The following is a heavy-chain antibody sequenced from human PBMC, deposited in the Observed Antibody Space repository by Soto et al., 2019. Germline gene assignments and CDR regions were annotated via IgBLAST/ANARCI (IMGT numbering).Heavy chain of an antibody. D-gene: IGHD1-20*01. CDR1: GFSLTSPGMC. V-gene: IGHV2-70*13. CDR2: IERDDDDK. Sequence: SGPTLVNPTETLTLTCTFSGFSLTSPGMCVGWIRQSPGKALEWLALIERDDDDKYYSTSLKTRLTISKDTRKNQVVLTMANMEPADTATYYCARSIRGPRRFNGMDVWGQGTTVTVSS. J-gene: IGHJ6*02. CDR3: ARSIRGPRRFNGMDV.